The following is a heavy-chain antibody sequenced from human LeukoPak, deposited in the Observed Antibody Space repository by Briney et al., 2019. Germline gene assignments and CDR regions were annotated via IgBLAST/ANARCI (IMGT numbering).Heavy chain of an antibody. Sequence: HPGGSLRLSCAASGFTFSSYAMSWVRQAPGRGLEWVSAISGSGGSTYYADSVKGRFTISRDNSKNTLYLQMNSLRAEDTAVYYCASEVLRSSPTGFDYWGQGTLVTVSS. CDR1: GFTFSSYA. CDR3: ASEVLRSSPTGFDY. D-gene: IGHD3-3*01. V-gene: IGHV3-23*01. J-gene: IGHJ4*02. CDR2: ISGSGGST.